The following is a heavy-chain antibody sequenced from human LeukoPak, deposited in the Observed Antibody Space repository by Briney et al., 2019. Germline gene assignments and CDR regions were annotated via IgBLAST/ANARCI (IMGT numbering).Heavy chain of an antibody. CDR1: GFTFSGYA. J-gene: IGHJ5*02. D-gene: IGHD6-19*01. CDR3: ARAGANWFDP. V-gene: IGHV3-23*01. Sequence: GGSLRLSCAASGFTFSGYAMSWVRQAPGKGLEWVSSISASGGDTYYADSVKGRFTIYRDNSRNTLYLQLHSLRAKDTAIYYCARAGANWFDPWGQGSLVTVSS. CDR2: ISASGGDT.